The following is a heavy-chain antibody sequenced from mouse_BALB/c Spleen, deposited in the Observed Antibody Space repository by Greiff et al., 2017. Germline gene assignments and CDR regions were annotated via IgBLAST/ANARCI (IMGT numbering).Heavy chain of an antibody. Sequence: QVQLQQSGPELVKPGASVRISCKASGYTFTSYYIHWVKQRPGQGLEWIGWIYPGNVNTKYNEKFKGKATLTADKSSSTAYMQLSSLTSEDSAVYFCARPGQGWYFDVWGAGTTVTVSS. V-gene: IGHV1S56*01. CDR3: ARPGQGWYFDV. J-gene: IGHJ1*01. D-gene: IGHD3-3*01. CDR2: IYPGNVNT. CDR1: GYTFTSYY.